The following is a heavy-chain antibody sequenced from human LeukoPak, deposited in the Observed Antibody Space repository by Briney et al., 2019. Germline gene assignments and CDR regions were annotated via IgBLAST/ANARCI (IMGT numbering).Heavy chain of an antibody. CDR1: GFTFSTYG. V-gene: IGHV3-30*18. D-gene: IGHD3/OR15-3a*01. J-gene: IGHJ4*02. CDR2: ISYDGSGI. CDR3: AKSGLEEIYFDY. Sequence: PGGSLRLSCAASGFTFSTYGIHWVRQAPGKGLEWVTFISYDGSGIEDADSAKGRFTISRDNSKNTVYLQMNRLRAEDTAVYYCAKSGLEEIYFDYWGQGTLVTVSS.